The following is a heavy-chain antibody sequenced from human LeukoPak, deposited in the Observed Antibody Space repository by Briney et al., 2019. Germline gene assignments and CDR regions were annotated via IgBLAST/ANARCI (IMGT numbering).Heavy chain of an antibody. CDR1: GGTFSSYA. Sequence: SVKVSCKASGGTFSSYAISWVRQAPGQGLEWMGGIIPIFGTVNYAQKFQGRVTITADESTSTAYMELSSLRSEDPAVYYCASIAVAGRFDCWGQGTLVTVSS. D-gene: IGHD6-19*01. CDR3: ASIAVAGRFDC. CDR2: IIPIFGTV. V-gene: IGHV1-69*13. J-gene: IGHJ4*02.